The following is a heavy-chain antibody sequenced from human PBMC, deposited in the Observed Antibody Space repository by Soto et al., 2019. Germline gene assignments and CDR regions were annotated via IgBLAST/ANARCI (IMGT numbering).Heavy chain of an antibody. J-gene: IGHJ2*01. CDR1: VFTFSNYE. Sequence: PGGSLRLSCAASVFTFSNYEMNWVRQSPGKGLEWVSYISRSARTIYYADSVKGRFTISRDNAKNSLYLQMNSLRAEDTAVYYCARDNSGGRQDWYFDLWGRGTLVTVSS. D-gene: IGHD2-15*01. CDR3: ARDNSGGRQDWYFDL. V-gene: IGHV3-48*03. CDR2: ISRSARTI.